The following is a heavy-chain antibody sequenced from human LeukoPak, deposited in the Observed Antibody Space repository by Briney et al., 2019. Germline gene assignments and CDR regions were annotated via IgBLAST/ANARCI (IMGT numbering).Heavy chain of an antibody. D-gene: IGHD3-22*01. CDR2: INHSGST. J-gene: IGHJ4*02. CDR3: ARERVAPYYYDSSGYFDY. Sequence: SETLSLTCAVYGGSFSGYYWSWIRQPPGKGLEWIGEINHSGSTNYNPSLKSRVTMSVDASKNQFSLKLSSVTAADTAVYYCARERVAPYYYDSSGYFDYWGQGTLVTVSS. V-gene: IGHV4-34*01. CDR1: GGSFSGYY.